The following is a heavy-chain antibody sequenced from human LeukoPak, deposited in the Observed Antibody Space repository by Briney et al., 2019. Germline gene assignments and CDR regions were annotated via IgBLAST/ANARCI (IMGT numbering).Heavy chain of an antibody. D-gene: IGHD5-12*01. Sequence: GGSLRLSCAASGFTVSSNYMSWVRQAPGKGLEWVSVYSGGSTYYADSVKGRFTISRDNSKNTLYLQMNSLRAEDTAVYYCARGRYSGYEGFDYWGQGTLVTVSS. V-gene: IGHV3-53*01. J-gene: IGHJ4*02. CDR1: GFTVSSNY. CDR2: YSGGST. CDR3: ARGRYSGYEGFDY.